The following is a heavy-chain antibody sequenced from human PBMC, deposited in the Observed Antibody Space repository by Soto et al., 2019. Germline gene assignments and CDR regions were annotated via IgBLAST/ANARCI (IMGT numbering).Heavy chain of an antibody. CDR2: IRSKAYGGTT. CDR1: GFTFGDYA. CDR3: TRDISPPGHFDY. Sequence: PGGSLRLSCTASGFTFGDYAMSWFRQAQGKGLEWVGFIRSKAYGGTTEYAASVKGRFTISRDDSKSIAYLQMNSLKTEDTAVYYCTRDISPPGHFDYWGQGTLVTVSS. V-gene: IGHV3-49*03. J-gene: IGHJ4*02. D-gene: IGHD3-9*01.